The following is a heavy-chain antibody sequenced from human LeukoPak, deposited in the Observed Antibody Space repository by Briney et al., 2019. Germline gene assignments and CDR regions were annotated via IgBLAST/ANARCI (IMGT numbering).Heavy chain of an antibody. CDR1: GYSFTSYW. CDR2: IYPGDSDT. J-gene: IGHJ4*02. CDR3: ARLGSTIFGVGIRDYFDY. V-gene: IGHV5-51*01. D-gene: IGHD3-3*01. Sequence: GESLKISCKGSGYSFTSYWTGWVRQMPGKGLEWMGIIYPGDSDTRYSPSFQGQVTISADKSISTAYLQWSSLKASDTAMYYCARLGSTIFGVGIRDYFDYWGQGTLVTVSS.